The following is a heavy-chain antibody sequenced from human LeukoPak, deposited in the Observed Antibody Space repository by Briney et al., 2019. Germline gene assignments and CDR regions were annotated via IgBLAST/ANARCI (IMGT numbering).Heavy chain of an antibody. CDR2: INHSGST. CDR3: ARDRHYHDSSGYEGY. Sequence: SETLSLTCAVYGGSFSGYYWSWIRQPPGKGLEWIGEINHSGSTNYNPSLKSRVTISVDTSKNQFSLKLSSVTAADTAVYYCARDRHYHDSSGYEGYWGQGTLVTVSS. D-gene: IGHD3-22*01. CDR1: GGSFSGYY. V-gene: IGHV4-34*01. J-gene: IGHJ4*02.